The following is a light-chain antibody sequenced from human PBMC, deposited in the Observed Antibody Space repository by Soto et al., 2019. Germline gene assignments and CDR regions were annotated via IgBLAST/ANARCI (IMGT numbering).Light chain of an antibody. CDR2: GNG. Sequence: QSALTQPPSVSGAPGQRVTISCTGSSSNIGAGHDVHWYQHLPGTAPKLLIYGNGNRPSGVPDRLSGSKSGTSASLAITGLQAEDEADYYCQSYDSSLSGSEVFGTGTKLTVL. J-gene: IGLJ1*01. V-gene: IGLV1-40*01. CDR1: SSNIGAGHD. CDR3: QSYDSSLSGSEV.